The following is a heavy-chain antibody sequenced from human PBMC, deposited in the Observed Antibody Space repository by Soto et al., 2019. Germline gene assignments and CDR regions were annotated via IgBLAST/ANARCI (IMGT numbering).Heavy chain of an antibody. D-gene: IGHD4-17*01. CDR1: GGSISSGGYS. CDR3: ANGDYYFDY. V-gene: IGHV4-30-2*01. Sequence: SETLSLTCAVSGGSISSGGYSWSWIRQPPGKGLEWIGYICHSGSTYFNPSLKSRVTISVDRSKNQFSLKLSSVTAADTAVYYCANGDYYFDYWGQGTLVTVSS. CDR2: ICHSGST. J-gene: IGHJ4*02.